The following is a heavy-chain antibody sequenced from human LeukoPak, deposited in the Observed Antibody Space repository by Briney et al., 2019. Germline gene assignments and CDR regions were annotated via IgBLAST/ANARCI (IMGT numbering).Heavy chain of an antibody. CDR3: ARSGGYSGYEAADY. CDR1: GFIFSTYS. J-gene: IGHJ4*02. CDR2: ISSSTSYI. Sequence: GGSLRLSCAASGFIFSTYSMNWARQAPGKGLEWVSSISSSTSYIYYADSVKGRFTISRDNAKNSLSLQMNSLRAEDTALYYCARSGGYSGYEAADYWGQGTLVTVSS. D-gene: IGHD5-12*01. V-gene: IGHV3-21*04.